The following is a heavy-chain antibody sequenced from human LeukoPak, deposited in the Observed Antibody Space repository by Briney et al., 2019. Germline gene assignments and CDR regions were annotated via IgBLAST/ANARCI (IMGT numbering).Heavy chain of an antibody. Sequence: SETLSLTCAVYGGSFSGYYWSWIRQPPGKGLEWIGEINHSGSTNYNPSLKSRATISVDTSKNQFSLKLSSVTAADTAVYYCARGLGSSSGAYWGQGTLVTVSS. D-gene: IGHD6-6*01. CDR3: ARGLGSSSGAY. CDR2: INHSGST. J-gene: IGHJ4*02. CDR1: GGSFSGYY. V-gene: IGHV4-34*01.